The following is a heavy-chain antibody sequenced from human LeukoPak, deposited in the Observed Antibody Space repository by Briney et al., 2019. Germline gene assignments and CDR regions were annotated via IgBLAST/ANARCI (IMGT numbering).Heavy chain of an antibody. CDR2: ISYDGSNK. CDR1: GFTFSSYG. J-gene: IGHJ4*02. D-gene: IGHD6-19*01. CDR3: AKAGYSSGWRNFDY. V-gene: IGHV3-30*18. Sequence: GGSLRLSCAASGFTFSSYGMHWVRQAPGKRLEWVAVISYDGSNKFYADSVKGRFTISRDNPKNTLYLQMNSLRAEDTAVYYCAKAGYSSGWRNFDYWGQGTLVTVSS.